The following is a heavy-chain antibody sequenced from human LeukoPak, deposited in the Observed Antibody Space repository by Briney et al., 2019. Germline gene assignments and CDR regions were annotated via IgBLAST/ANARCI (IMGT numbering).Heavy chain of an antibody. J-gene: IGHJ4*02. V-gene: IGHV3-74*01. D-gene: IGHD3-10*01. Sequence: GGSLRLSCAASGFTFSSYWMHWVRQAPGKGLVWVSRINSDGSSTSYADSVKGRFTISRDNAKNTLYLQMNSLRAEDTAVYYCARGGYYYGSGSGRRLDYWGQGTLVTVSS. CDR1: GFTFSSYW. CDR2: INSDGSST. CDR3: ARGGYYYGSGSGRRLDY.